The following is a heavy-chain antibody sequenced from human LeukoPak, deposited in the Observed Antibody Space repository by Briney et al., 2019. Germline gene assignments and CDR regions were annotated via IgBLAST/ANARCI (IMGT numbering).Heavy chain of an antibody. J-gene: IGHJ4*02. V-gene: IGHV1-2*06. CDR3: ARGQRGYCSSTSCSNY. D-gene: IGHD2-2*01. CDR1: GCTFTGYY. CDR2: INPNSGGT. Sequence: GASVKVSCKASGCTFTGYYMHWVRQAPGQGLEWMGRINPNSGGTDYAQKFQGRVTMTRDTSISTAYMELSRLRSDDTAVYYCARGQRGYCSSTSCSNYWGQATLVTVSS.